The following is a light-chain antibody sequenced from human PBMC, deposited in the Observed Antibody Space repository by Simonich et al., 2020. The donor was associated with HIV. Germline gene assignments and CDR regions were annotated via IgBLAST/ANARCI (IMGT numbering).Light chain of an antibody. CDR1: QSVSSN. Sequence: EIVMTQSPATLSVSPGERATLSCRASQSVSSNLVWYQQKSGQAPRLLIYGASTRATGIPARLSGRGSGTEFTLTISSIQSEDFAVYYCQQYNTWVSITFGQGTRLEMK. V-gene: IGKV3-15*01. CDR2: GAS. J-gene: IGKJ5*01. CDR3: QQYNTWVSIT.